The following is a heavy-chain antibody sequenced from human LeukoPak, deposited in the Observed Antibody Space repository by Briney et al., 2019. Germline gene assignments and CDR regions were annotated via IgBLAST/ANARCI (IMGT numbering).Heavy chain of an antibody. CDR2: IRTKPYGGTT. J-gene: IGHJ6*02. CDR1: GFTFGDYA. V-gene: IGHV3-49*04. Sequence: GRSLGLSCTTSGFTFGDYALSWVRQAPGKGLEWVGVIRTKPYGGTTEYVASVKGRFILSRDDSKSIAVLQMNSLKTEDTAVYFCARQISMNLMDVWGQGTTVIVSS. CDR3: ARQISMNLMDV. D-gene: IGHD3-22*01.